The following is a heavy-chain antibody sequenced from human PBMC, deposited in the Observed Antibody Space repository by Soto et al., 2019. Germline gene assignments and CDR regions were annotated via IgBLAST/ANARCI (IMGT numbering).Heavy chain of an antibody. Sequence: QVQLQESGPGLVKPSQTLSLTCTVSGGSISSGGYYWSWIRQHPGKGLEWIGYIYYSGSTYYNQYLKSRVTIAVDSSNNRFSLKLSSVTAADTAVYYCARAMVRSIGPPGSWFDPWGQGTLVTVAS. CDR1: GGSISSGGYY. D-gene: IGHD3-10*01. CDR3: ARAMVRSIGPPGSWFDP. V-gene: IGHV4-31*03. J-gene: IGHJ5*02. CDR2: IYYSGST.